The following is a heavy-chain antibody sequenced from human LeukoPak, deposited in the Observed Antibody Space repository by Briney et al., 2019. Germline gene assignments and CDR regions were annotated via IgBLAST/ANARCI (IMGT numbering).Heavy chain of an antibody. CDR2: ISSSSSYI. J-gene: IGHJ6*04. CDR3: AELGITMIGGV. CDR1: GFTFSSYS. D-gene: IGHD3-10*02. Sequence: NTGGSLRLSCAASGFTFSSYSMNWVRRAPGKGLEWVPSISSSSSYIYYADSVKGRFTISRDNAKNSLYLQMNSLRAEDTAVYYCAELGITMIGGVWGKGTTVTISS. V-gene: IGHV3-21*01.